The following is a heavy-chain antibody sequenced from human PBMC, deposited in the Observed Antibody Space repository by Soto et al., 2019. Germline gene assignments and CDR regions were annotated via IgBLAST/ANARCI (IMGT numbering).Heavy chain of an antibody. CDR3: ARLRLGDIVVVPAATRIYYGMDV. J-gene: IGHJ6*02. Sequence: SETLSLTSTVSGFNISSSSYYWGWIRQPPGKGLEWIGSIYYSGSTYYNPSLKSRVTISVDTSKNQFSLKLSSVTAADTAVYYCARLRLGDIVVVPAATRIYYGMDVWGQGTTVTVSS. CDR2: IYYSGST. D-gene: IGHD2-2*01. V-gene: IGHV4-39*01. CDR1: GFNISSSSYY.